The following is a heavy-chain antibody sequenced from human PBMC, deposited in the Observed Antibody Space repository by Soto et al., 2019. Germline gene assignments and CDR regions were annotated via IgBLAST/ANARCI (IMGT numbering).Heavy chain of an antibody. CDR1: GYTFTNYG. V-gene: IGHV1-18*01. Sequence: QVQLLQSGAEVKKPGASVKVSCKASGYTFTNYGITWVRQAPGQGLEWMGWIGAYNGDTHYTERLQGRVTMTTDTSTSPAYMELRGLRSDDTAVYYCARVRQLVGYFDYYMDVWGKGTTVTVSS. J-gene: IGHJ6*03. CDR2: IGAYNGDT. D-gene: IGHD6-6*01. CDR3: ARVRQLVGYFDYYMDV.